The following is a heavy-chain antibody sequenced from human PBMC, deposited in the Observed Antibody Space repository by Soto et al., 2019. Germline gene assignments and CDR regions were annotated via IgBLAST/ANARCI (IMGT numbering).Heavy chain of an antibody. V-gene: IGHV3-15*07. J-gene: IGHJ5*02. D-gene: IGHD3-22*01. Sequence: GGAVSLYCAASGFNFSNDWMNWVRQATGKGVEWVGRIKRKNDGGTTEYAAHGKGRFTISRNDSKNTLYLQMNRLKTEDTAVYFCSSEGYYDSSGYPDCFDPWGQGTLVTVSS. CDR3: SSEGYYDSSGYPDCFDP. CDR1: GFNFSNDW. CDR2: IKRKNDGGTT.